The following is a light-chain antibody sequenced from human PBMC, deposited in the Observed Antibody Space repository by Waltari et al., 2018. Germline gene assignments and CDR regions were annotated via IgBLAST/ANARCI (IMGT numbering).Light chain of an antibody. CDR2: WAS. Sequence: IVMTQSPDSLAVSLGERATIHCTSSQSVSYSSNNKSCLAWYQQKPGQPPKLLIYWASTRESGVPDRFSGSGSGTDFTLSISSLQAEDVAVYYCQQYYTTPPTFGQGTKLEIK. J-gene: IGKJ2*01. CDR1: QSVSYSSNNKSC. V-gene: IGKV4-1*01. CDR3: QQYYTTPPT.